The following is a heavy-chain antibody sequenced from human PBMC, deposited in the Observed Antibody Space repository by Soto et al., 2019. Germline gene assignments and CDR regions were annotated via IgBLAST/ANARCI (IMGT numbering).Heavy chain of an antibody. J-gene: IGHJ5*02. D-gene: IGHD3-22*01. CDR1: RVTFSSYA. CDR3: ARPTRFYYDSSGQSAWFDP. Sequence: SVKVCCKAPRVTFSSYAISCVRHAPGQGLEWMGGIIPIFGTANYAQKFQGRVTITADESTTTAYMELSSLRSEDTAVYYCARPTRFYYDSSGQSAWFDPWGQGTLVTVSS. V-gene: IGHV1-69*13. CDR2: IIPIFGTA.